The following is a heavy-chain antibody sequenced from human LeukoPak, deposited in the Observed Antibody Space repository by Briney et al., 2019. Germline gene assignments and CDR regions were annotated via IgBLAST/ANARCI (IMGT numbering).Heavy chain of an antibody. J-gene: IGHJ5*02. CDR1: GGSIGSNY. CDR2: IYYTGAT. CDR3: ARENRNCHGNCYNS. V-gene: IGHV4-59*12. D-gene: IGHD2-21*01. Sequence: KPSETLSLTCTVSGGSIGSNYWTWIRQPPGKGLEYIGYIYYTGATNYNPSLKSRVTISVDTSMNQFSLKLTSVTAADTAVYYCARENRNCHGNCYNSWGQGTLVTVSS.